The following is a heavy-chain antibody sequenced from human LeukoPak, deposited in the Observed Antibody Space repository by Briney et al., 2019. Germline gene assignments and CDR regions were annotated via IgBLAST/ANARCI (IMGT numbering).Heavy chain of an antibody. J-gene: IGHJ6*03. CDR3: AKLGYGDYGYYYYYMDV. Sequence: PGGSLRLSCAAPGFTFSSYAMGWVRQAPGKGLEWVSAISRSTRTTYCADSVKGRFTTSRDDSKNTLYLQMNSLRAEDTAVYYCAKLGYGDYGYYYYYMDVWGKGTTVTVSS. D-gene: IGHD4-17*01. V-gene: IGHV3-23*01. CDR2: ISRSTRTT. CDR1: GFTFSSYA.